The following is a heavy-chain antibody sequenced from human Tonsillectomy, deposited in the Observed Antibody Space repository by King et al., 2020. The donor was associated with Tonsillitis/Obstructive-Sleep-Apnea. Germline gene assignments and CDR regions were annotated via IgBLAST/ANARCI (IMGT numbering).Heavy chain of an antibody. V-gene: IGHV4-4*07. CDR3: ARDYSSGYGLDV. CDR2: IHTSGST. J-gene: IGHJ6*02. CDR1: GGSISSYY. Sequence: VQLQESGPGLVKPSATLSLTCTVSGGSISSYYWNWIRQPAGKRLEWIGRIHTSGSTNYNPSLKSRVTMSVDTSKNRVSLRLNSVTAADTAVYYCARDYSSGYGLDVWGQGTTVTVSS. D-gene: IGHD6-19*01.